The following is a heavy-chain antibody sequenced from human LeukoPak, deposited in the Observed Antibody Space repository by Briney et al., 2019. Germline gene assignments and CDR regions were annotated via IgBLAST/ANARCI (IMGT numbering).Heavy chain of an antibody. CDR2: ISSSSNYI. V-gene: IGHV3-21*01. Sequence: GGSLRLSCAASGLTFSGYSMNWVRQAPGKGLEWVSSISSSSNYIYYADSVGGRFTISRDNAKNSLYLQMNSLRAEDTAVYSCARQGMVQNYYYGMDVWGQGTTVTVSS. CDR1: GLTFSGYS. D-gene: IGHD2-8*01. CDR3: ARQGMVQNYYYGMDV. J-gene: IGHJ6*02.